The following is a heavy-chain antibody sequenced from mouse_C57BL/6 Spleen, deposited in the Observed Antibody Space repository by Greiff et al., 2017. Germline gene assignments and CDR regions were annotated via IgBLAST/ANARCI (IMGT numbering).Heavy chain of an antibody. Sequence: EVKLMESGPGLVKPSQSLSLTCSVTGYSITSGYYWNWIRQFPGNKLEWMGYISYDGSNNYNPSLKNRISITRDTSKNQFFLKLNSVTTEDTATYYCARGGGTDWFAYWGQGTLVTVSA. CDR2: ISYDGSN. CDR1: GYSITSGYY. V-gene: IGHV3-6*01. D-gene: IGHD3-3*01. CDR3: ARGGGTDWFAY. J-gene: IGHJ3*01.